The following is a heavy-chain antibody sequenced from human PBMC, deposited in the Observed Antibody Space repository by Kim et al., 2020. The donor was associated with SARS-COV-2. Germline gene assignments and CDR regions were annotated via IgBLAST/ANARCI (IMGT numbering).Heavy chain of an antibody. J-gene: IGHJ4*02. V-gene: IGHV3-53*01. D-gene: IGHD3-22*01. CDR3: AEGGRPGHDSSRIPR. Sequence: ADSVKSRFTISRDNSRNTLSLQMNSLRAEDTAVYYCAEGGRPGHDSSRIPRWGQGTLVTVSS.